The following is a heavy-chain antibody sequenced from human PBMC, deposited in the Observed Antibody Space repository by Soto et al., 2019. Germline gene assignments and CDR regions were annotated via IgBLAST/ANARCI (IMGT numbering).Heavy chain of an antibody. V-gene: IGHV4-39*02. Sequence: QLHLQESGPGLVKPSETLSLTCTVSGGSINSNNYYWAWIRQPPGKGLAWIASIDYDGSTYYNSFLKSRVSISVDTSKNHFSLKLSSATAADTAVYYCAKVVVAATRHTDFDSWGQGTLVTVSS. CDR2: IDYDGST. CDR1: GGSINSNNYY. J-gene: IGHJ4*02. D-gene: IGHD2-15*01. CDR3: AKVVVAATRHTDFDS.